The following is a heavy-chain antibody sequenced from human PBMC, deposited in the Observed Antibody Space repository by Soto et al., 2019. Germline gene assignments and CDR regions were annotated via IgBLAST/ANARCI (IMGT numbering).Heavy chain of an antibody. CDR2: INAGNGNT. CDR1: GYTFTSYA. D-gene: IGHD5-12*01. V-gene: IGHV1-3*01. Sequence: ASVNVSCKASGYTFTSYAMHWVRQAPGQRLEWMGWINAGNGNTKYSQKFQGRVTITRGTSASTAYMELSSLRSEDTAVYYCAREIVAGNFDYWGKGTLVTVSS. CDR3: AREIVAGNFDY. J-gene: IGHJ4*02.